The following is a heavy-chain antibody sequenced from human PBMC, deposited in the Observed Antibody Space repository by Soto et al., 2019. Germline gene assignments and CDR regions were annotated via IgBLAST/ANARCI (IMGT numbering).Heavy chain of an antibody. D-gene: IGHD3-22*01. CDR3: MLGSGWKDFDY. CDR1: GGSISSRGYY. V-gene: IGHV4-39*01. J-gene: IGHJ4*02. Sequence: SETLSLTCIVSGGSISSRGYYWNWVRQHPGKGLEWIGSIYYSGSTYYNPSLKSRVTISVDTSKNQFSLKLSSVTAADTAVYYCMLGSGWKDFDYWGQGTLVTVS. CDR2: IYYSGST.